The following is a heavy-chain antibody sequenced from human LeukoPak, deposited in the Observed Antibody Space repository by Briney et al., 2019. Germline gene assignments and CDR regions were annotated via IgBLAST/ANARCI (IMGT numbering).Heavy chain of an antibody. CDR2: ISSSGST. CDR1: GDSISSGDYY. CDR3: ARGLWFGEGLVY. J-gene: IGHJ4*02. D-gene: IGHD3-10*01. Sequence: TSETLSLTCTVSGDSISSGDYYWSWIRQPAGKGLEWIGRISSSGSTNYNPSLKSRVTISVDTSKNQFSLKLSSVTAADTAVYYCARGLWFGEGLVYWGQGTLVTVSS. V-gene: IGHV4-61*02.